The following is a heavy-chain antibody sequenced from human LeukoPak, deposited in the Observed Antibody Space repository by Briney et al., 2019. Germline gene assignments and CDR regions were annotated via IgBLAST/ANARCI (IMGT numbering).Heavy chain of an antibody. CDR2: INNDGSGT. V-gene: IGHV3-74*01. CDR3: TRGGVPAYYYAMDV. J-gene: IGHJ6*02. Sequence: PGGSLRLSCAASGFTSSDYWMHWVRQAPGKGLMWVSRINNDGSGTTYASSVKGRFTISRDNAKNTLSLQMNSLRVEDTAVYYCTRGGVPAYYYAMDVWGQGTTVTVAS. D-gene: IGHD3-10*01. CDR1: GFTSSDYW.